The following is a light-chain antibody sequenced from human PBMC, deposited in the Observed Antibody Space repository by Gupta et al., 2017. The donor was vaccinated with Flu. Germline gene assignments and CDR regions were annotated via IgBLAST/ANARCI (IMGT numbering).Light chain of an antibody. J-gene: IGKJ2*01. CDR2: DAS. CDR1: QSVRSK. CDR3: QQYNNWRT. Sequence: DIVMTQSPATLSVSPGERATLSCRASQSVRSKLAWYQHKPGQAPRLLIYDASTRATGIPARFSASGSGTELTLTITSLQSEDFAVYYCQQYNNWRTFGQGTKLEIK. V-gene: IGKV3-15*01.